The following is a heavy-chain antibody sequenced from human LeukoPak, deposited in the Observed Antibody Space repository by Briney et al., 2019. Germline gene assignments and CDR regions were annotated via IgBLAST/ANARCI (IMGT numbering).Heavy chain of an antibody. CDR2: ISGSADNT. CDR1: GFTFSSYA. J-gene: IGHJ5*02. V-gene: IGHV3-23*01. CDR3: ATSPTFDP. Sequence: PGGSLRLSCAASGFTFSSYAMSWVRQAPGKGLEWVSAISGSADNTYYADSVKGRFTISRDNSKNTLYLQMNNLRAEDTAVYYCATSPTFDPWGQGTLVTVSS.